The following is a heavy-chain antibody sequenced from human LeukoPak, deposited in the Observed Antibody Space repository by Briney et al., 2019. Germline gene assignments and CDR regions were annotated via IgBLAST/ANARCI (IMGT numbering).Heavy chain of an antibody. CDR1: GGSISSYY. Sequence: PSETLSLTCTVSGGSISSYYWSWIRQPPGKGLEWIGYIYYSGSTDYNPSLKSRVTISVDTSKNQFSLKLSSVTAADTAVYYCARASRIHAFDIWGQGTMVTVSS. CDR2: IYYSGST. D-gene: IGHD2-21*01. V-gene: IGHV4-59*01. CDR3: ARASRIHAFDI. J-gene: IGHJ3*02.